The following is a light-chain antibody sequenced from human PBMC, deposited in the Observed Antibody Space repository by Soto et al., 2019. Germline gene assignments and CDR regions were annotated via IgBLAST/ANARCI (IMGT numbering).Light chain of an antibody. CDR3: QSYDSSLRV. V-gene: IGLV1-40*01. Sequence: QSVLTQPPSVSGAPGQRVTISCTGISSNIGAGYDVHWYQQLPGTAPKLLIYGNSNRPSGVPDRFSGSKSGTSASLAITGVQAEDEADYYCQSYDSSLRVFGGGTKLTVL. CDR1: SSNIGAGYD. J-gene: IGLJ2*01. CDR2: GNS.